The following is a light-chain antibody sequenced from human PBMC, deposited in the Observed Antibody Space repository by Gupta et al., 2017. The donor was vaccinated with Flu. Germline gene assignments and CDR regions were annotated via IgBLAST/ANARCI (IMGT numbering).Light chain of an antibody. V-gene: IGLV2-14*03. CDR2: EVS. CDR3: SSYARTNTVVV. J-gene: IGLJ2*01. CDR1: SSDIGSSDY. Sequence: QSALTKPASMSGSPGQSIAISCTGSSSDIGSSDYVSWYQQHPGKAPKLILFEVSRRPGGISDRFSGSKSGDTASLTISGLLAEDEAFYYCSSYARTNTVVVFGGGTKLTVL.